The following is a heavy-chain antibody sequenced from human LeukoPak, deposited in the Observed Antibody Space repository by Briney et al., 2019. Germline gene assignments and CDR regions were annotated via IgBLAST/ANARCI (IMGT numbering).Heavy chain of an antibody. V-gene: IGHV1-24*01. CDR3: ATLGRVAPNSGGYHEFFQH. D-gene: IGHD3-22*01. CDR2: FDPGDGET. Sequence: GASVKVSCKFSGYTLTELSMHWVRQAPGKGMEWMGGFDPGDGETIYAQKFQGRVTMTEDTSTDTAYMELSSLRSEDTAVYYCATLGRVAPNSGGYHEFFQHWGQGTLVTVSS. J-gene: IGHJ1*01. CDR1: GYTLTELS.